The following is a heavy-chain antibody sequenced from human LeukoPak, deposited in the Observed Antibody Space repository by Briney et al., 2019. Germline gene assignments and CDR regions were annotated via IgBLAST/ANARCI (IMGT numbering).Heavy chain of an antibody. J-gene: IGHJ5*02. D-gene: IGHD4/OR15-4a*01. CDR3: AISARGYYGPKGHWFDP. V-gene: IGHV4-31*03. CDR2: IYDSGST. CDR1: GGSISNGGYY. Sequence: TLSLTCTVSGGSISNGGYYWGWIRQPPGKGLVWIGYIYDSGSTYYNTSLRSRITISADTSKNQFSLKLSSVTAADTAVYYCAISARGYYGPKGHWFDPWGQGTLVTVSS.